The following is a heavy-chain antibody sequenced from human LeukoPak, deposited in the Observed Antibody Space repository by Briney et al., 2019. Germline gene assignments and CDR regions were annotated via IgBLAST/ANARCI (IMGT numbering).Heavy chain of an antibody. J-gene: IGHJ4*02. V-gene: IGHV3-30*03. Sequence: GGSLRLSCAASGFIFSSYGMHWVRQAPGKGLEWVALMAGDGSSIYYADSVKGRFTISRDNSKNTVYLQMNSLRPEDTAVYYCARDIFSGSGYYYGYWGQGTLVTVSS. CDR1: GFIFSSYG. CDR2: MAGDGSSI. D-gene: IGHD3-22*01. CDR3: ARDIFSGSGYYYGY.